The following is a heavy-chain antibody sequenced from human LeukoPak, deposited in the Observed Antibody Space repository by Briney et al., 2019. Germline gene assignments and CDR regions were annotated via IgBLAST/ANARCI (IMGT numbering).Heavy chain of an antibody. CDR1: GFTFSSYG. V-gene: IGHV3-30*18. D-gene: IGHD4-23*01. J-gene: IGHJ4*02. CDR2: ISYDGSNK. Sequence: GGSLRLSCAASGFTFSSYGMHWVRQAPGKGLEWVAVISYDGSNKYYADSVKGRFTISRDNSKNTLYLQMNSLRAEDTAVYYCAKVGGYGGEFDYWGQGPLSPSPQ. CDR3: AKVGGYGGEFDY.